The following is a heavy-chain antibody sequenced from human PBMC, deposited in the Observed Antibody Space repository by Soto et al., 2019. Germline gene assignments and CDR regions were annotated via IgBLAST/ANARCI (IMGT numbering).Heavy chain of an antibody. CDR1: GFTISSYA. Sequence: GGSLRLSCAASGFTISSYAMSWVRQAPGKGLEWVSAISGSGGSTYYADSVKGRFTISRDNSKNTLYLQMNSLRAEDTAVYYCARTDKNRYYYYGMDVWGQGTTVTVSS. CDR2: ISGSGGST. CDR3: ARTDKNRYYYYGMDV. D-gene: IGHD2-15*01. V-gene: IGHV3-23*01. J-gene: IGHJ6*02.